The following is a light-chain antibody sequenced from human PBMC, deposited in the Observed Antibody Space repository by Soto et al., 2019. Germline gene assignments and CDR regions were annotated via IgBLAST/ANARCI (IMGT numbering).Light chain of an antibody. Sequence: DIQMTQSASTLSASVGDRVIITCRASQSTSTWLAWYQQKPGKAPKLLIYDASTLESGVPSRFSGGGSGTEFTLTISRLEPEDFAVYYCQQYGSSGTFGQGTKVDIK. J-gene: IGKJ1*01. CDR3: QQYGSSGT. CDR2: DAS. V-gene: IGKV1-5*01. CDR1: QSTSTW.